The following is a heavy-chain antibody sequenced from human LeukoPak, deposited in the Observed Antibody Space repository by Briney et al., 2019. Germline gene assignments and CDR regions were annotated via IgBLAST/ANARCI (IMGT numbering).Heavy chain of an antibody. Sequence: PGGSLRLSCAASGFTFSSFSMNWVRQPPGKGLEWIGSIYYSGSTYYNPSLKSRVTISVDTSKNQFSLKLSSVTAADTAVYYCAKSNGYGLVDIWGQGTMVTVSS. V-gene: IGHV4-39*07. CDR2: IYYSGST. CDR3: AKSNGYGLVDI. J-gene: IGHJ3*02. D-gene: IGHD3-10*01. CDR1: GFTFSSFSM.